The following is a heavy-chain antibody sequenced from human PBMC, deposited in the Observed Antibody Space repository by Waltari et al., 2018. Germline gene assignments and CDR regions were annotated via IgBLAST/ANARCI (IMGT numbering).Heavy chain of an antibody. CDR3: ARERGSSWFDY. CDR2: LIPIFGTA. Sequence: QVQLVQSGAEVKKPGSSVKVSCKASGGTFSSYDISWARQAPGQGLDGMGRLIPIFGTANYAQKFQGRVTITADESTSTAYMELSSLRSEDTAVYYCARERGSSWFDYWGQGTLVTVSS. CDR1: GGTFSSYD. D-gene: IGHD6-13*01. J-gene: IGHJ4*02. V-gene: IGHV1-69*12.